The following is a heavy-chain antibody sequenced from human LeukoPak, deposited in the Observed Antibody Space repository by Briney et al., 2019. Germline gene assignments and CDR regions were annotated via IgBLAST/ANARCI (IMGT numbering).Heavy chain of an antibody. CDR1: GYSISSGYY. D-gene: IGHD3-10*01. J-gene: IGHJ4*02. CDR2: IYHSGST. V-gene: IGHV4-38-2*01. Sequence: SETLSLTCAVSGYSISSGYYWGWIRQPPGKGLEWIGSIYHSGSTYYNPSLKSRVTISVDTSKNQFSLKLSSVTAADTAVYYCARGRGDYSDYWGQETLVTVSS. CDR3: ARGRGDYSDY.